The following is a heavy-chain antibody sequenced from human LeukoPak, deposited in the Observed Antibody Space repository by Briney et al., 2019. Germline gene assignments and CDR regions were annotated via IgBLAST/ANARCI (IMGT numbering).Heavy chain of an antibody. Sequence: GGSLRLSCAASGFTFSNFWMTWVRQPPGKGLEWVSAVSGSGGSTYYADSVKGRFTISRDNSKNTLYLQMNSLRAEDTAVYYCAKDSGRMWSNYYDSSGYYRYFDYWGQGTLVTVSS. CDR2: VSGSGGST. CDR1: GFTFSNFW. D-gene: IGHD3-22*01. V-gene: IGHV3-23*01. J-gene: IGHJ4*02. CDR3: AKDSGRMWSNYYDSSGYYRYFDY.